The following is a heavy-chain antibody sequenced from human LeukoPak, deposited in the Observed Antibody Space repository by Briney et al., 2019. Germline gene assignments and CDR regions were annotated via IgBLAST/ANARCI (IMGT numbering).Heavy chain of an antibody. D-gene: IGHD4-17*01. J-gene: IGHJ5*02. CDR3: ARYSDDAWFDP. CDR1: GYTFINYA. CDR2: INAANGNT. Sequence: ASVKGSCKASGYTFINYAIHWLRQAPGQRLEWMGWINAANGNTKYSQKFQGRVTITRDTSASTAYMELSSLRFEDTSVYYCARYSDDAWFDPWGQGTLVTVSS. V-gene: IGHV1-3*01.